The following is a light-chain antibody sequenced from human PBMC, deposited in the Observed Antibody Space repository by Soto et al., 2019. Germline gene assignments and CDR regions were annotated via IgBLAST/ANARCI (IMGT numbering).Light chain of an antibody. CDR3: QQYGSSPNT. Sequence: TVMTPSPTPLSLSPGERGTLSCRASQRVSRYLAWYQQKPGQAPRLLIYDASNRATGIPARFSGSGSGTDFTLTISSLEPEDFAVYYCQQYGSSPNTFGGGTKGDI. CDR2: DAS. V-gene: IGKV3-11*01. J-gene: IGKJ4*01. CDR1: QRVSRY.